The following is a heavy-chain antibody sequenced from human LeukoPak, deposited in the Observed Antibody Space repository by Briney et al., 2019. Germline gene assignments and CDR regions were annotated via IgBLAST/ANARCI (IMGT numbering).Heavy chain of an antibody. Sequence: PGRSLRLSCAASGFTFSSYGMHWVRQAPGKGLEWVAVISYDGSNKYYADSVKGRFTISRDNSKNTLYLQMNSLRAEDTAVYYCAKAVERNDFWSGYYNYYYYYGMDVWGQGTTVTVSS. CDR1: GFTFSSYG. J-gene: IGHJ6*02. CDR2: ISYDGSNK. CDR3: AKAVERNDFWSGYYNYYYYYGMDV. V-gene: IGHV3-30*18. D-gene: IGHD3-3*01.